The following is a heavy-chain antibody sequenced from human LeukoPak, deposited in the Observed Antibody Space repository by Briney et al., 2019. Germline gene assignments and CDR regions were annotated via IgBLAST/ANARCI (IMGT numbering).Heavy chain of an antibody. Sequence: PGGSLRLSCAASGFTFSSYAMSWVRQAPGKGLEWVSAISGSGGSTYYADSVKGRFTISSDNSKNTLYLQMNSLRAEDTAVYYCAKDGPNYDILTGYYRGWFDPWGQGTLVTVSS. J-gene: IGHJ5*02. CDR1: GFTFSSYA. CDR3: AKDGPNYDILTGYYRGWFDP. V-gene: IGHV3-23*01. CDR2: ISGSGGST. D-gene: IGHD3-9*01.